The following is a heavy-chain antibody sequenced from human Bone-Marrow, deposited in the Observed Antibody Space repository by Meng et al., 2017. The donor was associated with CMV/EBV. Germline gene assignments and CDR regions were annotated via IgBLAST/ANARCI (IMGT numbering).Heavy chain of an antibody. CDR1: GNIFTTHY. V-gene: IGHV1-46*01. J-gene: IGHJ4*02. CDR2: INTRSGST. D-gene: IGHD6-25*01. CDR3: ATEHIETQRDYYLDN. Sequence: ASVKVSCKASGNIFTTHYVHWVRQAPGQGLEGMGIINTRSGSTIHAQSFQGRVNMTRATSTSTVYMELNSLRSEDTAVYYCATEHIETQRDYYLDNWGQGTLVTVSS.